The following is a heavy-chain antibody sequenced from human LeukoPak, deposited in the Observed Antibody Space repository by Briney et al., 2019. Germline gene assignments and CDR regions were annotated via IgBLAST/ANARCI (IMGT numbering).Heavy chain of an antibody. Sequence: GGSLRLPCVASGFTFTSYGMHWVRQAPGKGLEWVGRSKSKTDGGTTDYAAPVKGRFTISRDDSKNTLYLQMNSLKTEDTAVYYCTTAWYYDSGAYSNFDYWGQGTLVTVSS. D-gene: IGHD3-22*01. CDR3: TTAWYYDSGAYSNFDY. V-gene: IGHV3-15*01. CDR2: SKSKTDGGTT. CDR1: GFTFTSYG. J-gene: IGHJ4*02.